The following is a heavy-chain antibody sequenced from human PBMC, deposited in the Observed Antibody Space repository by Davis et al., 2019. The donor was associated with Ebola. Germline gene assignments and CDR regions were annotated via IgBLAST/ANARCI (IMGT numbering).Heavy chain of an antibody. CDR2: INNIGSST. Sequence: GGSLRLSCSASGITFSSYTFHWVRQAPGKGLEYISSINNIGSSTYYADSVKGRFTISRDNAKNSLYLQMNSLRVEDTAVYYCATFEVGTSWGQGVLVTVSS. CDR1: GITFSSYT. D-gene: IGHD3-3*01. V-gene: IGHV3-64*04. CDR3: ATFEVGTS. J-gene: IGHJ5*02.